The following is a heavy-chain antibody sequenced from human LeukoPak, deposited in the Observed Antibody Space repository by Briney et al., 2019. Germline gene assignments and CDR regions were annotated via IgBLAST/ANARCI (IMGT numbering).Heavy chain of an antibody. Sequence: SETLSLTCAVYGGSFSGYYWSWIRQPPGKGLEWIGEINHSGSANYNPSLKSRVTISVDTSKNQFSLKLSSVTAADTAVYYCARGWGYCSGGSCLGGYYYMDVWGKGTTVTVSS. D-gene: IGHD2-15*01. J-gene: IGHJ6*03. CDR2: INHSGSA. CDR3: ARGWGYCSGGSCLGGYYYMDV. CDR1: GGSFSGYY. V-gene: IGHV4-34*01.